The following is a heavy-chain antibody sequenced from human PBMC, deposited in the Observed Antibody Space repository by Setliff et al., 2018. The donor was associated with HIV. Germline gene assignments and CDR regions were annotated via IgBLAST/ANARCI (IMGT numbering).Heavy chain of an antibody. V-gene: IGHV3-49*04. CDR3: AKDKGYAFDI. Sequence: PGGSLRLSCSASGFTFGDYAMIWVRQAPGKGLEWVGFIRSKAYGGTTEYAASVKSRFTISRDDSKSIAYLQMNSLKTEDTAVYYCAKDKGYAFDIWGQGTMVTVSS. CDR1: GFTFGDYA. J-gene: IGHJ3*02. D-gene: IGHD5-18*01. CDR2: IRSKAYGGTT.